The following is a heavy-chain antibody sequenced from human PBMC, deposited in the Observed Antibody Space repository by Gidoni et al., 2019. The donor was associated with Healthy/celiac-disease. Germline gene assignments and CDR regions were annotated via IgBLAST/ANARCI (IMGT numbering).Heavy chain of an antibody. CDR1: GGSFSGYY. Sequence: QVQLQQWGAGLLKPSETLSLTCAVYGGSFSGYYWSWIRQPPGKGLEWIGEINHSGSTNYNPSLKSRVTISVDTSKNQFSLKLSSVTAADTAVYYCARVSYYYGMDVWGQGTTVTVSS. CDR3: ARVSYYYGMDV. J-gene: IGHJ6*02. V-gene: IGHV4-34*01. CDR2: INHSGST.